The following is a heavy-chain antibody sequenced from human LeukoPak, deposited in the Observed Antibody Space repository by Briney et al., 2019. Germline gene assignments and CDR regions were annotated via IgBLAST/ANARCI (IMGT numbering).Heavy chain of an antibody. D-gene: IGHD7-27*01. CDR2: ISGSGGRT. V-gene: IGHV3-23*01. CDR1: GFTFSSYA. Sequence: GGSLRLSCAASGFTFSSYAMMWLRQAPGRGLEWVSAISGSGGRTLYADSVKGRFTISRDNAKNSLYLQMNSLRADDTAVYYCARGIITGVDYFDYWGQGTLVTVSS. J-gene: IGHJ4*02. CDR3: ARGIITGVDYFDY.